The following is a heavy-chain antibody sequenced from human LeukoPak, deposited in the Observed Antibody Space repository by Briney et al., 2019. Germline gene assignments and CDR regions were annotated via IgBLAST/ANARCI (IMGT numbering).Heavy chain of an antibody. D-gene: IGHD6-19*01. J-gene: IGHJ4*02. Sequence: SVKVSCKASGGTFSSYAISWVRQAPGQGLEWMGRIIPIFGTANYAQKFQGRVTITTDESTSTAYMELSSLRSEDTAVYYCARIVYSSGGEGHAFDIWGQGTLVTVSS. V-gene: IGHV1-69*05. CDR1: GGTFSSYA. CDR3: ARIVYSSGGEGHAFDI. CDR2: IIPIFGTA.